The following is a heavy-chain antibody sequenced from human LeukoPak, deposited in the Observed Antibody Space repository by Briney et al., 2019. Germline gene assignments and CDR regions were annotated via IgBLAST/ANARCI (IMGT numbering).Heavy chain of an antibody. CDR1: GFTFSSYG. Sequence: PGGSLRLSCAASGFTFSSYGMHWVRQAPGKGLEWVAVISYDGSNKYYADSVKGRFTISRDNSKNTLYLQMNSLRAEDTAVYYCAKSKKAAAGTVYYFDYWGQGTLVTVSS. D-gene: IGHD6-13*01. CDR3: AKSKKAAAGTVYYFDY. J-gene: IGHJ4*02. V-gene: IGHV3-30*18. CDR2: ISYDGSNK.